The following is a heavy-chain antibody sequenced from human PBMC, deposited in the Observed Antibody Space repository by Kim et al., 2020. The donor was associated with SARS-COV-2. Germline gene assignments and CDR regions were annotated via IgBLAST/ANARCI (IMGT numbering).Heavy chain of an antibody. Sequence: DPKSSPSVEGQVTFSTDTSISTAYLQWSSLKASDTAMYYCARQGGSGAFDIWGQGTMVTVSS. V-gene: IGHV5-51*01. CDR2: DP. CDR3: ARQGGSGAFDI. D-gene: IGHD2-15*01. J-gene: IGHJ3*02.